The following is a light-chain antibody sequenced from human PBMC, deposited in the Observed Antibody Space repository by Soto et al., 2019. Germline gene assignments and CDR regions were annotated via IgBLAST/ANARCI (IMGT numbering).Light chain of an antibody. Sequence: QSLLTQPASVSGSAGQSITISCTGTSSDVGNYNLVSWYLHHPGKAPKLLIYEDTKRPSGVSNRFSGSRSGNTASLTVSGLQAEDETDYYCCSYAGSSTYVFGTGTKLTVL. CDR2: EDT. CDR3: CSYAGSSTYV. CDR1: SSDVGNYNL. V-gene: IGLV2-23*01. J-gene: IGLJ1*01.